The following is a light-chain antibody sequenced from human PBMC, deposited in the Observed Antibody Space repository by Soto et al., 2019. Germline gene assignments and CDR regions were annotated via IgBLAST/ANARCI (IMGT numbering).Light chain of an antibody. V-gene: IGKV2-28*01. CDR2: LAS. J-gene: IGKJ1*01. CDR1: QSLLHSNGYNY. Sequence: DTVMTQSPLSLPVTPGEPASISCKSSQSLLHSNGYNYVDWYLQKPGQSPQLLISLASNRASGVPDRFSGSGSVTDFTLKIRSVEAEDVGVYYCMKPLQAPPTFGQGIKVEIK. CDR3: MKPLQAPPT.